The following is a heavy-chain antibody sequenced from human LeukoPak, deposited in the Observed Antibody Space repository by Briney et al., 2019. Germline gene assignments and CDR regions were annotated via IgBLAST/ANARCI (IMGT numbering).Heavy chain of an antibody. CDR3: AKGHSSGWYYFDY. J-gene: IGHJ4*02. Sequence: PGRSLRLSCAASGFTFSSYGMHWVRRAPGKGLEWVAVISYDGGNKFYADSVKGRFTISRDNSKNTLYLQMNSLRTEDTAVYYCAKGHSSGWYYFDYWGQGTLVTVSS. D-gene: IGHD6-19*01. CDR2: ISYDGGNK. V-gene: IGHV3-30*18. CDR1: GFTFSSYG.